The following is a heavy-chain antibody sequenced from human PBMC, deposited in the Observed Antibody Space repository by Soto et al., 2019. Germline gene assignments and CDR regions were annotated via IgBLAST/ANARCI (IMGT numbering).Heavy chain of an antibody. CDR2: INPNSGGT. Sequence: XSVKVSCKASVYTFTCYYMHWVRQAPGQGLEWMGWINPNSGGTNYAQKFQGWVTMTRDTSISTAYMELSRLRSDDTAVYYCARDRRGPIFGVVTLYYYYYGMDVSGQGTTATVSS. J-gene: IGHJ6*02. D-gene: IGHD3-3*01. CDR3: ARDRRGPIFGVVTLYYYYYGMDV. CDR1: VYTFTCYY. V-gene: IGHV1-2*04.